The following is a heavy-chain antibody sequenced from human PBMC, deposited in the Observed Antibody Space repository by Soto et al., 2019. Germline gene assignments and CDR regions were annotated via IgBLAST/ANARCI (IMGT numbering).Heavy chain of an antibody. D-gene: IGHD6-19*01. V-gene: IGHV1-69*06. CDR1: GGTFSSYA. CDR2: IIPIFGTA. J-gene: IGHJ6*02. Sequence: QVQLVQSGAEVKKPGSSVKVSCKASGGTFSSYAISWVRQAPGQGLEWMGGIIPIFGTANYAQKFQGRVTITADKSTSTAYMELSGLRSEEKAVYYCARVNSSGWYSGMDVWGQGTTVTVSS. CDR3: ARVNSSGWYSGMDV.